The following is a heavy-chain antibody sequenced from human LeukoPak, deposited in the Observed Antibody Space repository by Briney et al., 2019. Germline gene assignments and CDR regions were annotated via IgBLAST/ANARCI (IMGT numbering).Heavy chain of an antibody. J-gene: IGHJ3*02. Sequence: GRSLRLSCAASGFTFSSYAMHWVRQAPGKGLEWVAVISYDGSNKYYADSVKGRFTISRDNSKNTLYLQMNSLRAEDTAVYYCARDPVMWEPRFWDAFDIWGQGTMVTVSS. CDR3: ARDPVMWEPRFWDAFDI. CDR1: GFTFSSYA. D-gene: IGHD1-26*01. CDR2: ISYDGSNK. V-gene: IGHV3-30-3*01.